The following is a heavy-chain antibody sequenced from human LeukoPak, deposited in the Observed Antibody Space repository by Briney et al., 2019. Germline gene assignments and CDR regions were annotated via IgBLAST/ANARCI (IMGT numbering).Heavy chain of an antibody. Sequence: SETLSLTCTVSGGSISSYYWSWIRQPPGKGLEWIGYIYYSGSTNYNPSLKSRVTISVDTSKNQFSLKLSSVTAADTAVHYCARNSYGYASFDYWGQGTLVTVSS. CDR3: ARNSYGYASFDY. CDR1: GGSISSYY. D-gene: IGHD5-18*01. CDR2: IYYSGST. J-gene: IGHJ4*02. V-gene: IGHV4-59*01.